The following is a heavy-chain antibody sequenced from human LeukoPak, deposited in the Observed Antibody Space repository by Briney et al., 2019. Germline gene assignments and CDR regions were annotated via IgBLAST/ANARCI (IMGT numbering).Heavy chain of an antibody. CDR2: IYYSGST. D-gene: IGHD6-19*01. CDR1: GGSISSYY. J-gene: IGHJ3*01. Sequence: SETLSLTCTVSGGSISSYYWSWFRQPPGKGLEWIGYIYYSGSTNYNPSLKSRVTISVDTSDENHFSLKLNSVTAADTAVYYCARGLAGYSGGDDACDAWGQGTMVTVSS. CDR3: ARGLAGYSGGDDACDA. V-gene: IGHV4-59*01.